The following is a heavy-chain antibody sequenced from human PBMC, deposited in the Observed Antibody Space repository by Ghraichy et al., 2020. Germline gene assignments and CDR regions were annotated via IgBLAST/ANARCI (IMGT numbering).Heavy chain of an antibody. D-gene: IGHD6-13*01. Sequence: GGSLRLSCAASGFTVSSNYMTWLRQAPGKGLEWVSIIYTGGSTYYADSVKGRFIISRDNSKNTVYLQLNSLRAEDTAVCYCARARSSWSDFDCWGQGTLVTVSS. CDR3: ARARSSWSDFDC. V-gene: IGHV3-66*01. CDR1: GFTVSSNY. J-gene: IGHJ4*02. CDR2: IYTGGST.